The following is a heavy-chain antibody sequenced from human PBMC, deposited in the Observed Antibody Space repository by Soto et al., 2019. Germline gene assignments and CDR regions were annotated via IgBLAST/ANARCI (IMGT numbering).Heavy chain of an antibody. CDR1: GGSISSGGYY. D-gene: IGHD3-3*01. J-gene: IGHJ6*02. CDR3: AKSYDFWSGRTRYYYSGMDV. CDR2: IYYSGST. Sequence: TSETLSLTCTVSGGSISSGGYYWSWIRQHPGKGLEWIGYIYYSGSTYYNPSLKSRVTISVDTSKNQFSLKLSSVTAADTAVYYCAKSYDFWSGRTRYYYSGMDVWGQGTTVTVSS. V-gene: IGHV4-31*03.